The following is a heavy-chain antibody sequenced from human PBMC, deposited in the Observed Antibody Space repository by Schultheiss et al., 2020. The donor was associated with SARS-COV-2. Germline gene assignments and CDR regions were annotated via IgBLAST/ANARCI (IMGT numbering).Heavy chain of an antibody. CDR3: ASRGVRGKSY. CDR2: IYYSGST. D-gene: IGHD3-10*01. J-gene: IGHJ4*02. V-gene: IGHV4-59*08. CDR1: GGSISSYY. Sequence: SQTLSLTCTVSGGSISSYYWSWIRQPPGKGLEWIGYIYYSGSTNYNPSLKSRVTISVDTSKNQFSLKLSSVTAADTAVYYCASRGVRGKSYWGQGTLDTVSS.